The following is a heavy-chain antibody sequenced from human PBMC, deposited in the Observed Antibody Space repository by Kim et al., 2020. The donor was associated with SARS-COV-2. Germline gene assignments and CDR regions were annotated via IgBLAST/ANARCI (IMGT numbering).Heavy chain of an antibody. D-gene: IGHD5-18*01. CDR1: GGSISSSSYY. J-gene: IGHJ4*02. Sequence: SETLSLTCTVSGGSISSSSYYWGWILQPPGKGLEWIGSIYYSGSTYYNPSLKSRVTISVDTSKNQFSLKLSSVTAADTAVYYCARLRGYSYYWGQGTLVTVSS. CDR3: ARLRGYSYY. V-gene: IGHV4-39*01. CDR2: IYYSGST.